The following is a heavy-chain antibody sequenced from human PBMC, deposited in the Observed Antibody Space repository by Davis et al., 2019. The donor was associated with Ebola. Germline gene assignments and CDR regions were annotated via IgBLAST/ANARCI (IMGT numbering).Heavy chain of an antibody. Sequence: ASVKVSCTASGYTYTSYGISWVRQAPGQGLEWMGWISAYNGNTNYAQKFQGRVTMTRDTSTSTVYMELSSLRSEDTAVYYCARDKVVVTAIPFDYWGQGTLVTVSS. CDR1: GYTYTSYG. D-gene: IGHD2-21*02. CDR3: ARDKVVVTAIPFDY. CDR2: ISAYNGNT. V-gene: IGHV1-18*01. J-gene: IGHJ4*02.